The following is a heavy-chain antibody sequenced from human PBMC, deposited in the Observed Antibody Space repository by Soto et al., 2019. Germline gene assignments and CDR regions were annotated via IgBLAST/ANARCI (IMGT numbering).Heavy chain of an antibody. V-gene: IGHV1-69*02. CDR3: ARLIVGGTANAFAV. D-gene: IGHD1-26*01. Sequence: QVQLVQSGAEVKKPGSSVKVSCKASGGTFSSYTISWVRQAPGQGLGWMGRIIPILGIANYAQKSQGRVTITAHQSTTTAYMELSTLRSEDTAGYYCARLIVGGTANAFAVWGQGTMATVSS. CDR2: IIPILGIA. CDR1: GGTFSSYT. J-gene: IGHJ3*01.